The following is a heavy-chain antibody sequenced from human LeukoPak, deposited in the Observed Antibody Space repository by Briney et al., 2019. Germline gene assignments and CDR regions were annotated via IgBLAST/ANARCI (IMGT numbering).Heavy chain of an antibody. V-gene: IGHV4-59*01. J-gene: IGHJ6*03. Sequence: PSETLSLTCTVSGGSISSYYWSWIRQPPGKGLEWIGYIYYSGSTNYNPSLKSRVTISVDTSKNQFSLKLSSVTAADTAVYYCARWGYSYPGYYYYYMDVWGKGTTVTVSS. CDR3: ARWGYSYPGYYYYYMDV. CDR2: IYYSGST. D-gene: IGHD5-18*01. CDR1: GGSISSYY.